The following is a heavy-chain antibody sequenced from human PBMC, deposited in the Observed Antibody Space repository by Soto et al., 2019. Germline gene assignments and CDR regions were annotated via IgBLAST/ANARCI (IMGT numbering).Heavy chain of an antibody. J-gene: IGHJ4*02. CDR2: IYYSGST. CDR1: GGSISSGGYY. V-gene: IGHV4-31*03. Sequence: SETLSLTCTVSGGSISSGGYYWSWIRQHPGKGLEWIGYIYYSGSTYYNPSLKSRVTISVDTSKDQFSLKLSSVTAADTAVYYCARGIGEITFGGVIAAPETYFDYWGQGTLVTVSS. CDR3: ARGIGEITFGGVIAAPETYFDY. D-gene: IGHD3-16*02.